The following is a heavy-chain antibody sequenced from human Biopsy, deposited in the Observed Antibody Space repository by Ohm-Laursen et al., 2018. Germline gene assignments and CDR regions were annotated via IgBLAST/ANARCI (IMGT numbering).Heavy chain of an antibody. J-gene: IGHJ4*01. CDR1: GFTFTIYA. CDR3: ARDYTWNYVGIGY. CDR2: ISGTTTKT. V-gene: IGHV3-23*01. D-gene: IGHD1-7*01. Sequence: SLRLSCSASGFTFTIYAMNWVRQAPGKGLEWVSTISGTTTKTYYADSAKGRFTISRDNSKNTVSLQMDSLRAEDTALYYCARDYTWNYVGIGYWGHGTLVTVSS.